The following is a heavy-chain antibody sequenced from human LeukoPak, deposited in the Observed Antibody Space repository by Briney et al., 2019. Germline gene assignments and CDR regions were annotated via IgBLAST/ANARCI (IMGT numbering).Heavy chain of an antibody. Sequence: GGSLRLSCAASGFTFSSYGMHWVRQAPGKGLEWVAFIRYDGSNKYYADSVKGRFTISRDNSKNTLYLQMNSLRAEDTAVYYCARGNRFGVEYYYYYMDVWGKGTTVTISS. D-gene: IGHD3-10*01. CDR2: IRYDGSNK. V-gene: IGHV3-30*02. CDR3: ARGNRFGVEYYYYYMDV. CDR1: GFTFSSYG. J-gene: IGHJ6*03.